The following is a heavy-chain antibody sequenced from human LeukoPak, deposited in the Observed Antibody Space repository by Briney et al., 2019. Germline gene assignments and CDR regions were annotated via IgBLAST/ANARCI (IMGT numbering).Heavy chain of an antibody. D-gene: IGHD4-11*01. Sequence: ASVTVSCTASGYTFTSYGISWVRQAPGQGLEWMGWISAYNGNTNYAQKLQGRVTMTTDTSTSTAYMELRSLRSDDTAVYYCAGELTQYNYFDYWGQGTLVTVSS. CDR1: GYTFTSYG. J-gene: IGHJ4*02. CDR3: AGELTQYNYFDY. V-gene: IGHV1-18*01. CDR2: ISAYNGNT.